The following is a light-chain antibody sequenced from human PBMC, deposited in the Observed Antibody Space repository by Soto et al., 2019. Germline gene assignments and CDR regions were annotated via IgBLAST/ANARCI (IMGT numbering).Light chain of an antibody. CDR3: HQSYSTLAIS. CDR1: ESISRH. CDR2: AAS. J-gene: IGKJ5*01. V-gene: IGKV1-39*01. Sequence: DIQMTQSPSSLSASVGDRVTITCRASESISRHLYWYQQKPGKAPNLLIYAASTLQNGVPSMFSGSGSGTDSTPTISSLQPEDFATYYCHQSYSTLAISFGQGTQLEIK.